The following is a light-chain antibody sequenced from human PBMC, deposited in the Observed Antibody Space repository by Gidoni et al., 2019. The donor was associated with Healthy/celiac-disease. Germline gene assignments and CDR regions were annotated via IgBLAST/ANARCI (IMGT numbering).Light chain of an antibody. V-gene: IGKV2D-29*01. CDR3: MQSIQLPPLT. CDR2: EGS. CDR1: QSLLHSDGKTY. Sequence: DIVMTQTPLSLSVTPGQPASISCKSSQSLLHSDGKTYLYWYLQNQGQPPQLLIYEGSNRFSGVPDRFSGSGSGTDFTLKISRVEAEDVGVYYCMQSIQLPPLTFGGGTKVEIK. J-gene: IGKJ4*01.